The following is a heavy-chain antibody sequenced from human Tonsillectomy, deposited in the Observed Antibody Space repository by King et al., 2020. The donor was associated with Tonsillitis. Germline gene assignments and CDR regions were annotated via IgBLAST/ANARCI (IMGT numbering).Heavy chain of an antibody. V-gene: IGHV3-23*04. CDR3: AKDGFWSSSSK. CDR1: VFTFSSYA. J-gene: IGHJ4*02. D-gene: IGHD6-6*01. CDR2: ISGRGGST. Sequence: VQLVESGGGLVQPGGSLRLSCAASVFTFSSYAMSWVRQAPGKGLEWVSAISGRGGSTYYADSVKGRLTISRDNSKNTLYLQMNSLRAEDTAVYYCAKDGFWSSSSKWGQGTLVTVSS.